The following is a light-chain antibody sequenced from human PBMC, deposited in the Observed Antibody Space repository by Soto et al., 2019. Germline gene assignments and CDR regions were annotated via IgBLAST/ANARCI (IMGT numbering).Light chain of an antibody. V-gene: IGKV1-5*03. CDR1: QSISSW. CDR3: QQYNSYPYT. Sequence: DIQMTQSPSTLSASVGDRVTITCRASQSISSWLAWYQQKPGKAPKLLIYKASSLESGVPSRFSGSGSGTEFTLPISSLQPDDFATYYCQQYNSYPYTFGQGTK. CDR2: KAS. J-gene: IGKJ2*01.